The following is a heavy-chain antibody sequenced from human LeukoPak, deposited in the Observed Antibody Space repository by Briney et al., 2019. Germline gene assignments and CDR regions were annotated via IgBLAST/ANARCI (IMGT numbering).Heavy chain of an antibody. CDR2: ISSSSSYI. CDR3: ARVGKRNSGYDYYFDY. D-gene: IGHD5-12*01. V-gene: IGHV3-21*01. Sequence: PGGSLRLSCAASGFTFSSYSMNWVRQAPGKGLEWVSSISSSSSYIYYADSVKGRFTISRDNAKNSLYLQMNSLRAEDTAVYYCARVGKRNSGYDYYFDYWGQGTLVTVSS. CDR1: GFTFSSYS. J-gene: IGHJ4*02.